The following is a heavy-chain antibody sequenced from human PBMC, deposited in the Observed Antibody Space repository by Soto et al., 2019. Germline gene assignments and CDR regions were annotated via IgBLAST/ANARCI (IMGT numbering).Heavy chain of an antibody. J-gene: IGHJ4*02. CDR1: GYTFTDYD. D-gene: IGHD6-19*01. Sequence: QVQLVQSGAEVKTPGASVKVSCKASGYTFTDYDINWVRQAPGQGLEWVGRMNPSSGKTDYAQNFQARVTMTRDTSISTAYLELSNLGYEDTAVFYSSTWGRDGWYTGFFWGQGTRVTVAS. V-gene: IGHV1-8*01. CDR2: MNPSSGKT. CDR3: STWGRDGWYTGFF.